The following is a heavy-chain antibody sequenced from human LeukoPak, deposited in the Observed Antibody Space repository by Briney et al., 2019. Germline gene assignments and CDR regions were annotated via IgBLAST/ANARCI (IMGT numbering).Heavy chain of an antibody. V-gene: IGHV3-11*04. CDR1: GFTFSDYN. D-gene: IGHD5-18*01. CDR3: ARDAYSYGFFDY. CDR2: ITTSGSTV. J-gene: IGHJ4*02. Sequence: GGSLRLSCVASGFTFSDYNMSWIRQAPGEGLEWLSYITTSGSTVYYADSVKGRFTISRDNARNSIYLQMNSLRAEDTAVYYCARDAYSYGFFDYWGQGTLVTVSS.